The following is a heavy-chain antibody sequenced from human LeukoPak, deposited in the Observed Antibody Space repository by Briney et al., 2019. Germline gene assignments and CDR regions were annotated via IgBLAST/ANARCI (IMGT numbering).Heavy chain of an antibody. J-gene: IGHJ4*02. CDR1: GFTLSSFA. CDR2: ISGSAGIT. V-gene: IGHV3-23*01. Sequence: GGSLRLSCAASGFTLSSFAMSWVRQAPGKGLKWVSGISGSAGITHYADSVKGPLTISRDNSINTFSLQTISLRADDTAVYYCAKLRRAGRAHYFDCWGQGALVTVSS. D-gene: IGHD6-13*01. CDR3: AKLRRAGRAHYFDC.